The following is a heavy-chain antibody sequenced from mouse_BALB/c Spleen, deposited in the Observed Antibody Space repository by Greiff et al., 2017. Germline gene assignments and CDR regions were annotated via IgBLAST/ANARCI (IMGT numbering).Heavy chain of an antibody. CDR1: GFTFSSYV. V-gene: IGHV5-6*01. Sequence: EVKLVESGGDLVKPGGSLKLSCAASGFTFSSYVMSWVRQTPDKRLEWVATISSGGSYTYYPDSVKGRFPISRDNAKNTLYLQMSSLKSEDTAMYYCARSGTGFAYWGQGTLVTVSA. CDR2: ISSGGSYT. CDR3: ARSGTGFAY. J-gene: IGHJ3*01. D-gene: IGHD4-1*01.